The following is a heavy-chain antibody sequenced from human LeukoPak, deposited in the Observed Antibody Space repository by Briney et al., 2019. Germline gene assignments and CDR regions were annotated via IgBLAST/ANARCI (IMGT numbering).Heavy chain of an antibody. CDR2: INPNSGGT. CDR1: GYTITDYY. Sequence: ASVKVSCKASGYTITDYYIHWVRQAPGRGLEWMGWINPNSGGTNYAQKFQGRVTMTSDTSISTAYMELGRLRSDDTALYYCTRGSYYDSSGYSGVRLFDYWGQGTPVTVPS. V-gene: IGHV1-2*02. CDR3: TRGSYYDSSGYSGVRLFDY. D-gene: IGHD3-22*01. J-gene: IGHJ4*02.